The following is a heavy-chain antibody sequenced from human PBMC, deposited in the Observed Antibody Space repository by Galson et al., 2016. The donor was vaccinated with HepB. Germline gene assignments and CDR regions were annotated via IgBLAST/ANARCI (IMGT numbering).Heavy chain of an antibody. CDR1: GFSFSKYG. D-gene: IGHD3/OR15-3a*01. CDR2: ISSDADNE. J-gene: IGHJ4*02. Sequence: SLRLSCAASGFSFSKYGMHWVRQAPGKGLEWVAVISSDADNEYYADSVKGRFTLSRDNSRNTLYLKMNSLRAEDTAVYYCAKDQVHYGFNLDYWGQGTLVTASS. CDR3: AKDQVHYGFNLDY. V-gene: IGHV3-30*18.